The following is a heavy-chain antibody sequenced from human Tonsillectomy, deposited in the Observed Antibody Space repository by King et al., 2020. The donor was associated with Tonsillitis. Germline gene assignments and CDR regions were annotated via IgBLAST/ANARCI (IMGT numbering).Heavy chain of an antibody. J-gene: IGHJ6*03. CDR3: ARASYLTPYYNSYMDV. Sequence: MQLQESGPGLVKPSQTLSLTCTVSGGSISSGSYHWRWIRQPAGKGLEWIGRIHTSGSTDYSPSLKSRVTISLDTSENHFSLKVSSVTAADTAVYYCARASYLTPYYNSYMDVWGKGTTVTVSS. D-gene: IGHD4-23*01. CDR1: GGSISSGSYH. V-gene: IGHV4-61*02. CDR2: IHTSGST.